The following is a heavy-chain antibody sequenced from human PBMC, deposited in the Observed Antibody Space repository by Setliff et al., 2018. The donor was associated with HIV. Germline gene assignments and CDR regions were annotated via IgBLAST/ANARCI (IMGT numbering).Heavy chain of an antibody. CDR1: GYTFTSYG. D-gene: IGHD3-22*01. J-gene: IGHJ4*02. Sequence: ASVKVSCKASGYTFTSYGISWVRQAPGQGLEWMGWISAYNGNTNYAQKLQGRVTMATDTSTSTAYMELRSLRSDDTAVYYCASSVGSGYPSEFDYWGQGTLVTVSS. CDR2: ISAYNGNT. CDR3: ASSVGSGYPSEFDY. V-gene: IGHV1-18*01.